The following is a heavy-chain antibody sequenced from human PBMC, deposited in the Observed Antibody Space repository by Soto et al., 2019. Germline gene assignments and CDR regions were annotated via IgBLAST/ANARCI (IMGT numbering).Heavy chain of an antibody. V-gene: IGHV3-15*07. Sequence: GGSLRLSCAASGFTFSNAWMNWVRQAPGKGLEWVGRIKSKTDGGTTDYAAPVKGRFTISRDDSKNTLYLQMNSLKTEDTAVYYCTTSQGRRANWFDPWGQGTLVTVSS. J-gene: IGHJ5*02. CDR2: IKSKTDGGTT. CDR1: GFTFSNAW. CDR3: TTSQGRRANWFDP.